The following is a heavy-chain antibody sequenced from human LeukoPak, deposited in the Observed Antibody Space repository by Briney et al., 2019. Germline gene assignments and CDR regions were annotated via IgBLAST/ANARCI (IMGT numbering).Heavy chain of an antibody. J-gene: IGHJ4*02. CDR2: ISYDGSNK. Sequence: GRSLRLSCAASGFTFSSYGMHWVRQAPGKGLEWVAVISYDGSNKYYADSVKGRFTISRDNSKNTLYLQMNSLRAEDTAVYYCARQGDGYGLDYWGQGTLVTVSS. V-gene: IGHV3-30*03. CDR1: GFTFSSYG. CDR3: ARQGDGYGLDY. D-gene: IGHD5-18*01.